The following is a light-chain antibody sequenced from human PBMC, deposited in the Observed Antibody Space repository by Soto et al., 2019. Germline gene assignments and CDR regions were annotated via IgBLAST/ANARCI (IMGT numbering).Light chain of an antibody. CDR2: DAS. J-gene: IGKJ2*01. Sequence: DIQMTQSPSSLSASVGDRVTITCQASQDISNYLNWYQQKPGKAPKLLIDDASNLETGVPSRFSGSGSGTDFPFTITSLQPEAIATYYCQQYDNLPPYPFGQGTKVDIK. CDR3: QQYDNLPPYP. CDR1: QDISNY. V-gene: IGKV1-33*01.